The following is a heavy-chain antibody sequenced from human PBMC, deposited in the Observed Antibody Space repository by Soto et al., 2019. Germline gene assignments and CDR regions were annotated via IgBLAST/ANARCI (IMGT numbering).Heavy chain of an antibody. V-gene: IGHV5-51*01. Sequence: GESLKISCKGSGYSFTSYWIGWVRQMPGKGLEWMGVIYPGESGTSDSPSFQGQATISVDKSISTTYLQWSSLKASDTAIYYCARLGDSAWGSPVALGGQGTLVTVSS. CDR2: IYPGESGT. CDR1: GYSFTSYW. CDR3: ARLGDSAWGSPVAL. J-gene: IGHJ4*02. D-gene: IGHD3-16*01.